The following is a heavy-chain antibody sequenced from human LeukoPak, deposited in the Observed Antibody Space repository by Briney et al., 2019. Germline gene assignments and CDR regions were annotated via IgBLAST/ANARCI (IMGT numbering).Heavy chain of an antibody. D-gene: IGHD6-13*01. J-gene: IGHJ5*02. V-gene: IGHV3-23*01. CDR2: ISGSGGST. CDR1: GFTFSTYA. Sequence: GGSLRLSCVASGFTFSTYAMNWIRQAPGKGLEWVSAISGSGGSTYYADSVKGRFTISRDNSKNTLYLQMNSLRAEDTAVYYCARALGGLAAAGTRNWFDPWGQGTLVTVSS. CDR3: ARALGGLAAAGTRNWFDP.